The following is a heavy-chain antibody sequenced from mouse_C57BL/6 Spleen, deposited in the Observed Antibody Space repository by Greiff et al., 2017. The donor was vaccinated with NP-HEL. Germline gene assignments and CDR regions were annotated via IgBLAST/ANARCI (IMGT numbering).Heavy chain of an antibody. V-gene: IGHV5-2*01. CDR3: ARRSYDYAWFAY. Sequence: EVKLMESGGGLVQPGESLKLSCESNEYEFPSHDMSWVRKTPEKRLALVAAINSDGGSTYYPDTMERRFIISRDNTKKTLYLQMSSLRSEDTALYYCARRSYDYAWFAYWGQGTLVTVSA. CDR1: EYEFPSHD. J-gene: IGHJ3*01. D-gene: IGHD2-4*01. CDR2: INSDGGST.